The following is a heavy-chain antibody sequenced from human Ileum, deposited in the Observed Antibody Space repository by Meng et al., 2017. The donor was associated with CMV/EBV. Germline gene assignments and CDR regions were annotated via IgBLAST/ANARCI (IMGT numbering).Heavy chain of an antibody. J-gene: IGHJ4*02. D-gene: IGHD6-6*01. CDR3: ARTYSSSSGITFDY. V-gene: IGHV4-4*07. Sequence: APVLGKPSTSLPSTSTVSGASISIYYWSWVRQPAGKGLEWIGRISTSGSTNYNPSLKSRVTMSVDASKNQFSLKLTSVTAADTAVYFCARTYSSSSGITFDYWGQGTLVTVSS. CDR2: ISTSGST. CDR1: GASISIYY.